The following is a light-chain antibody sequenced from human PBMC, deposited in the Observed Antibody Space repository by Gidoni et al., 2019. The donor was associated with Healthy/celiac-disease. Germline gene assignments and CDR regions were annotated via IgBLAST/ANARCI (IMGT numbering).Light chain of an antibody. CDR1: QRVSSY. V-gene: IGKV3-11*01. CDR3: QQRSNWLSLT. Sequence: IVLTQSPATLSLSPGERATLPCRASQRVSSYLAWYQQKPGQAPRLLIYDASNRATGIPARFSGSGSGTYFTLTISSLDPEDFAVYYCQQRSNWLSLTFGGGTKVEIK. CDR2: DAS. J-gene: IGKJ4*01.